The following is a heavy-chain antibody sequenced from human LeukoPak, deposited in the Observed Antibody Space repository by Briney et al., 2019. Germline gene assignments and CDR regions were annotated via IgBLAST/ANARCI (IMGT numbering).Heavy chain of an antibody. CDR3: AKDWGRSGGWYFDC. J-gene: IGHJ4*02. V-gene: IGHV3-23*01. CDR2: IRGNGDNT. Sequence: GGSLGLSCAASGFTFSSYAMTWVRQTPGKGLEWVSTIRGNGDNTNYADSVKGRFTISRDNSKNTLYLQMNSLRVEDTAIYYCAKDWGRSGGWYFDCWGQRTLVTVSS. CDR1: GFTFSSYA. D-gene: IGHD6-19*01.